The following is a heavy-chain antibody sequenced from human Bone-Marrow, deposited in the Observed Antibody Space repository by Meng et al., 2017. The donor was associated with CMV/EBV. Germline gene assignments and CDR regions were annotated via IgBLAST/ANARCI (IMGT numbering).Heavy chain of an antibody. CDR2: ISYDGSNK. D-gene: IGHD2-21*01. Sequence: GGTLRLSCAASGFTFSDYYMNWVRQAPGKGLEWVAVISYDGSNKYYAASVKGRFTISRDNSKNTLYLQMNSLRAEDTAVYYCARVVGYCGGDCYPLGMDVWGQGTTVTVSS. J-gene: IGHJ6*02. CDR1: GFTFSDYY. CDR3: ARVVGYCGGDCYPLGMDV. V-gene: IGHV3-30*03.